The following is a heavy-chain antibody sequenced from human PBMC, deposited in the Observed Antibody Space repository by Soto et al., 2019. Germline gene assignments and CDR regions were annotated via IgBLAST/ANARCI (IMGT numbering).Heavy chain of an antibody. CDR2: IVVGSGNT. CDR3: AASILKGTTEYFDY. Sequence: SVKVSCKASGFTFTSSAMQWVRQARGQRLEWIGWIVVGSGNTNYAQKFQERVTITRDMSTSTAYMELSSLRSEDTAVYYCAASILKGTTEYFDYWGQGTLVTVSS. CDR1: GFTFTSSA. V-gene: IGHV1-58*02. J-gene: IGHJ4*02. D-gene: IGHD1-7*01.